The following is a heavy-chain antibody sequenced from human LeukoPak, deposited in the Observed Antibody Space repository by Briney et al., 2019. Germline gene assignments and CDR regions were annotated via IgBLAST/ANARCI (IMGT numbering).Heavy chain of an antibody. CDR1: NGSFSGYY. Sequence: LETLSLTCAVYNGSFSGYYWSWIRQPPGKGLEWIGEINHSGSTNYNPSLKSRVSISEDTSKNQYSLRLTSVTAADTAVYYCVRGRIVVVTAIRPEAFDIWGQGTLVTVSS. D-gene: IGHD2-21*02. J-gene: IGHJ3*02. CDR3: VRGRIVVVTAIRPEAFDI. CDR2: INHSGST. V-gene: IGHV4-34*01.